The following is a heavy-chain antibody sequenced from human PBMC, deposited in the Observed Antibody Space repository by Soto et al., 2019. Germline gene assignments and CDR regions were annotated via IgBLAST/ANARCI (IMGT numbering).Heavy chain of an antibody. CDR3: ARDYGYSYGLFGWFDP. CDR1: GFTFSSYG. D-gene: IGHD5-18*01. V-gene: IGHV3-33*01. CDR2: IWYDGSNK. J-gene: IGHJ5*02. Sequence: LRLSCAASGFTFSSYGMHWVRQAPGKGLEWVAVIWYDGSNKYYADSVKGRFTISRDNSKNTLYLQMNSLRAEDTAVYYCARDYGYSYGLFGWFDPWGQGTLVTVSS.